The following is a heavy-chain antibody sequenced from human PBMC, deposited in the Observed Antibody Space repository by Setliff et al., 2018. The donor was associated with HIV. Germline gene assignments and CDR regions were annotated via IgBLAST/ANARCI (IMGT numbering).Heavy chain of an antibody. Sequence: SETLSLTCTVSGGSASNSRYYWAWIRQPPGKGLEYIGSIHYNEKTYYNPSLKSRLTISVDTSKNQFSLKLSSVTAADAAVYYCATADFPPPSYIWESYRSGAFDIWGQGTMVTVSS. J-gene: IGHJ3*02. CDR2: IHYNEKT. V-gene: IGHV4-39*01. D-gene: IGHD3-16*02. CDR3: ATADFPPPSYIWESYRSGAFDI. CDR1: GGSASNSRYY.